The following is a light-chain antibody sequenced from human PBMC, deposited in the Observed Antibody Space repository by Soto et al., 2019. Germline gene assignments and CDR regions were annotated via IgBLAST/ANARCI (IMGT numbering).Light chain of an antibody. V-gene: IGKV3-15*01. Sequence: EIVMTQSPATLSVSPGERATLSCRASQSVSSNLAWYQQKPGQAPRLLIYGASTRGTCIPARFSGSGSGTEFTLTISSLQSEDFAVYYCQQYNNWPRTFGQGTKVEIK. CDR2: GAS. CDR1: QSVSSN. CDR3: QQYNNWPRT. J-gene: IGKJ1*01.